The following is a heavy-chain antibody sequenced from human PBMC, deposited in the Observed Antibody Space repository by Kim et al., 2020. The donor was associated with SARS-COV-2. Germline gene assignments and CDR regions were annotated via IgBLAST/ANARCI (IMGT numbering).Heavy chain of an antibody. D-gene: IGHD2-15*01. CDR2: ISYDGRNK. CDR1: GFTFSSYA. Sequence: GGSLRLSCAASGFTFSSYAMHWVRQAPGKGLDWVAVISYDGRNKYYADSVKGRFTISRDNSKNTLYLQMNSLRAEDTAVYYCARGVSATLRDYFDYWGQGTRVTVSS. V-gene: IGHV3-30*04. CDR3: ARGVSATLRDYFDY. J-gene: IGHJ4*02.